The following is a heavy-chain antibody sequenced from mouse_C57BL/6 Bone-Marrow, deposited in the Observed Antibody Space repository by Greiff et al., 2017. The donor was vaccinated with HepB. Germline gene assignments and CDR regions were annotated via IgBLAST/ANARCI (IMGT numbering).Heavy chain of an antibody. CDR3: ARSTVVGYWYFDV. D-gene: IGHD1-1*01. J-gene: IGHJ1*03. Sequence: EVKLQQSGPVLVKPGASVKMSCKASGYTFTDYYMNWVKQSHGKSLEWIGVINPYNGGTSYNQKFKGKATLTVDKSSSTAYMELNSLTSEDSAVYYCARSTVVGYWYFDVWGTGTTVTVSS. CDR2: INPYNGGT. V-gene: IGHV1-19*01. CDR1: GYTFTDYY.